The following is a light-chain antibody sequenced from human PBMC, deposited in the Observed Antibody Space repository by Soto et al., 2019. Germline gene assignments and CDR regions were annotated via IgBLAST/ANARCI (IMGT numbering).Light chain of an antibody. J-gene: IGLJ3*02. V-gene: IGLV3-21*02. CDR2: DDS. Sequence: SYELTQPPSVSVAPGQTATITCGGSNIATKSVHWHQQKPGQAPVLVVYDDSDRPSGITERFSGSNSGNTATLTITRVEAGDEADYYCQVWDTRSHHAVFGGGTKLTVL. CDR3: QVWDTRSHHAV. CDR1: NIATKS.